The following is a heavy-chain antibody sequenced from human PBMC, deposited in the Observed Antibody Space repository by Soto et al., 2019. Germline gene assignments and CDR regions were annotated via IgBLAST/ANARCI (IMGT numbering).Heavy chain of an antibody. V-gene: IGHV3-30-3*01. D-gene: IGHD2-15*01. CDR2: ISYDGSNK. CDR1: GFTFSSYA. CDR3: ARDLYCSGGSRYSYGMDV. Sequence: PGGSLRLSCAASGFTFSSYAMHWVRQAPGKGLEWVAVISYDGSNKYYADSVKGRFTISRDNSKNTLYLQMNSLRAEDTAVYYCARDLYCSGGSRYSYGMDVCGQGTTVTVS. J-gene: IGHJ6*02.